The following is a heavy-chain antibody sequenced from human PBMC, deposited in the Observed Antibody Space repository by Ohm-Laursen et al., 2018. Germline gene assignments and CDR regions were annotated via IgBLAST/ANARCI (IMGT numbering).Heavy chain of an antibody. J-gene: IGHJ4*02. D-gene: IGHD1-1*01. CDR1: GYSISSGYH. Sequence: TLSLTCAVSGYSISSGYHWDWIRQSPGKGLEWTGSIYRSGSTYYNPSPMSRVLISVDTSKNQFSLRLSSVTAADTAVYYCARVNWTPDYWGQGTLVTVSS. CDR2: IYRSGST. V-gene: IGHV4-38-2*01. CDR3: ARVNWTPDY.